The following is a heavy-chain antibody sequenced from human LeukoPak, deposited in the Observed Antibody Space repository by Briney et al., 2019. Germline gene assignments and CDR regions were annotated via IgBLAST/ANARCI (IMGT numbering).Heavy chain of an antibody. CDR1: GFTFSSYG. CDR3: ARDRTYWYFDL. V-gene: IGHV3-33*01. J-gene: IGHJ2*01. CDR2: IWYDGSNK. Sequence: PGGSLRLSCAASGFTFSSYGMHWVRQAPGKGLEWVAVIWYDGSNKYYADSVKGRFTISRDSSKNTLYLQMSSLRAEDTAVYYCARDRTYWYFDLWGRGTLVTVSS.